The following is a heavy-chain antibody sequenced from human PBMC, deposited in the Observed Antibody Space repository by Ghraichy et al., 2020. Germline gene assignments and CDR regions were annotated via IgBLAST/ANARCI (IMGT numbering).Heavy chain of an antibody. CDR3: ARDGVDYYDSSGYSGKVHDAFDI. V-gene: IGHV3-21*01. CDR2: ISSSSSYI. CDR1: GFTFSSYS. J-gene: IGHJ3*02. D-gene: IGHD3-22*01. Sequence: GGSLRLSCAASGFTFSSYSMNWVRQAPGKGLEWVSSISSSSSYIYYADSVKGRFTISRDNAKNSLYLQMNSLRAEDTAVYYCARDGVDYYDSSGYSGKVHDAFDIWGQGTMVTVSS.